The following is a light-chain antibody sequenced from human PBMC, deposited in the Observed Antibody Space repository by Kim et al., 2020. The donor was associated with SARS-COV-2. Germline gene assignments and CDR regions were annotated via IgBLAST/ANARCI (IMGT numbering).Light chain of an antibody. CDR1: HSNLGSNY. CDR3: ASWDASLSNYV. J-gene: IGLJ1*01. V-gene: IGLV1-47*01. Sequence: GQRVTLSCSGSHSNLGSNYVHWYQQLPGTAPKLLIYTDDLRPSGVPDRFSGSKSGTSASLAISGLRSEDEADYYCASWDASLSNYVFGTGTKVTVL. CDR2: TDD.